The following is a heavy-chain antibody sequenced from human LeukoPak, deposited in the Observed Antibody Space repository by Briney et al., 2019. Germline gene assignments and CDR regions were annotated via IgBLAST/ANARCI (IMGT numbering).Heavy chain of an antibody. CDR2: ISGSGGST. CDR3: AKDRALLWFGELPNYFDY. Sequence: GGSLRLSCAASGFTFSSYAMSWVRQAPGKGLEWVSAISGSGGSTYYADSVKGRFTISRENSKNTLYLQMNSLRAEDTAVYYCAKDRALLWFGELPNYFDYWGQGTLVTVSS. CDR1: GFTFSSYA. J-gene: IGHJ4*02. V-gene: IGHV3-23*01. D-gene: IGHD3-10*01.